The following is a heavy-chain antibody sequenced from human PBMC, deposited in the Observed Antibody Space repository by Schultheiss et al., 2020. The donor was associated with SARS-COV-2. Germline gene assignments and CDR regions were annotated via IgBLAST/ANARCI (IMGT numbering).Heavy chain of an antibody. CDR2: IRSKAYGGTT. CDR1: GGSFSGYY. D-gene: IGHD2-2*02. Sequence: LSLTCAVYGGSFSGYYWSWIRQPAGKGLEWVGFIRSKAYGGTTEYAASVKGRFTISRDDSKSIAYLQMNSLKTEDTAVYYCTRDRSYQLLYRGRDDYYYYGMDVWGQGTTVTVSS. V-gene: IGHV3-49*03. J-gene: IGHJ6*02. CDR3: TRDRSYQLLYRGRDDYYYYGMDV.